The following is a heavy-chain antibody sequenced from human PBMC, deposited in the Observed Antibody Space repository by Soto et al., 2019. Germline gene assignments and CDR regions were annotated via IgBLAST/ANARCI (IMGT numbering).Heavy chain of an antibody. V-gene: IGHV1-8*01. CDR3: AGGHPDPCFAARQIPYYYYGMDV. D-gene: IGHD6-6*01. CDR2: MNPNSGNT. J-gene: IGHJ6*01. Sequence: ASVKVSCKASGYTFTSYDINWVRQATGQGLEWMGWMNPNSGNTGYAQKFQSRVTMTRNTSISTAYMALSRLRSDDRAVYYCAGGHPDPCFAARQIPYYYYGMDVWGQGTTVIVSS. CDR1: GYTFTSYD.